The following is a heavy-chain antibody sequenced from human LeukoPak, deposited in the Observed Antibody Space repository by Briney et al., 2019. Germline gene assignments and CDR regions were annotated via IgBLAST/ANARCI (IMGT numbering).Heavy chain of an antibody. Sequence: SQTLSPTSAISGDSVSSNSAAWNCIRQSPSRGLEWLGRTYYRSKWHFDYALSVRSRITINPDTSMNQLSLQLNSVTPEDTAVYYCARSYHSLYFDVWDPRSLVTVSS. CDR1: GDSVSSNSAA. V-gene: IGHV6-1*01. CDR3: ARSYHSLYFDV. CDR2: TYYRSKWHF. D-gene: IGHD4-11*01. J-gene: IGHJ4*02.